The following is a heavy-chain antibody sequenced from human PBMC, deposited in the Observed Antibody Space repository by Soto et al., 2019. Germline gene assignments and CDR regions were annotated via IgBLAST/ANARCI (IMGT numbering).Heavy chain of an antibody. J-gene: IGHJ6*02. CDR3: ASITMVRGVIFAGMDV. D-gene: IGHD3-10*01. V-gene: IGHV1-69*02. CDR1: GGTFSSYT. Sequence: QVQLVQSGAEVKKPGSSVKVSCKASGGTFSSYTISWVRQAPGQGLEWMGRIIPILGIANYAQKFQGRVTITADKSMSTAYMELSSLRSEDTAVYYCASITMVRGVIFAGMDVWGQGPTVTVSS. CDR2: IIPILGIA.